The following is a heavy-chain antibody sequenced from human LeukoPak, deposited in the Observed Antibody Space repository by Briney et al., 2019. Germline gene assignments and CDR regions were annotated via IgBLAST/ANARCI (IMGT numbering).Heavy chain of an antibody. Sequence: SVKVSCKASGFTFTSSAMQWVRQARGRRLEWIGWIVVGSGNTNYAQKFQERVTITRDMSTSTAYMELSSLRSEDTAVYYCAAALPGYYYYGMDVWGQGTTVTVSS. D-gene: IGHD2-15*01. CDR1: GFTFTSSA. CDR3: AAALPGYYYYGMDV. V-gene: IGHV1-58*02. J-gene: IGHJ6*02. CDR2: IVVGSGNT.